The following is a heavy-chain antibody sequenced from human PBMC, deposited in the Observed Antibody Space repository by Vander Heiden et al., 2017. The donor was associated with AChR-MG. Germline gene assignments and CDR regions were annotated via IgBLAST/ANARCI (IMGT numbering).Heavy chain of an antibody. CDR1: GFTFSSYA. CDR2: ISGSGGST. J-gene: IGHJ4*02. CDR3: GTNRRGYNSIDY. V-gene: IGHV3-23*01. Sequence: EVQLLESGGGLVQPGGSLRLSCAASGFTFSSYAMSWVRQAPGKGLEWVSAISGSGGSTYYADSVKGRFTISRDNSKNTLYLQMNSLRAEDTAVYYCGTNRRGYNSIDYWGQGTLVTVSS. D-gene: IGHD5-12*01.